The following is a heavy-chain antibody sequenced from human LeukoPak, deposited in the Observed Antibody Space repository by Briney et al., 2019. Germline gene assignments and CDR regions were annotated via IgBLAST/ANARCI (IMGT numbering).Heavy chain of an antibody. Sequence: SETLSLTCAVYGGSFSGYYWGWIRQPAGKGLEWIGRIYTSGSTNYNPSLKSRVTMSVDTSKNQFSLKLSSVTAADTAVYYCARDSSSWYSGGWFDPWGQGTLVTVSS. CDR2: IYTSGST. CDR3: ARDSSSWYSGGWFDP. D-gene: IGHD6-13*01. V-gene: IGHV4-4*07. J-gene: IGHJ5*02. CDR1: GGSFSGYY.